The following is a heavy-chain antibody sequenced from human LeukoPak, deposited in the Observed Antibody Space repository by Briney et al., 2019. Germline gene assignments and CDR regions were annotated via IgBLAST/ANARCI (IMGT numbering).Heavy chain of an antibody. CDR2: INHSGST. J-gene: IGHJ4*02. CDR3: ARGEEWELLYGY. D-gene: IGHD1-26*01. V-gene: IGHV4-34*01. Sequence: SETLSLTCAVHGGSFSGYYWSWIRQPPGKGLEWIGEINHSGSTNYNPSLKSRVTISVDTSKNQFSLKLSSVTAADTAVYYCARGEEWELLYGYWGQGTLSPSPQ. CDR1: GGSFSGYY.